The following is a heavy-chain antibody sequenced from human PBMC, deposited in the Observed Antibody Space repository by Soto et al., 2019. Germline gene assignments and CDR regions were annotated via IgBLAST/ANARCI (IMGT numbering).Heavy chain of an antibody. CDR1: GFTFRSFD. J-gene: IGHJ4*02. CDR2: VSSSVLSI. V-gene: IGHV3-48*03. Sequence: GSLLLSCAASGFTFRSFDMVWVRQPPGKGLEWVSYVSSSVLSIRYADSVEGRFTVSRDNAENSLYLQMNSLRAEDTATYYCARGPRGYTYPSARFFDYWGQGTLVTVAS. D-gene: IGHD5-18*01. CDR3: ARGPRGYTYPSARFFDY.